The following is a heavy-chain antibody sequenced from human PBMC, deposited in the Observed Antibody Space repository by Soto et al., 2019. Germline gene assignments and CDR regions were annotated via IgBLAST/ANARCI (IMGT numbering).Heavy chain of an antibody. Sequence: PGGSLRLSCAASGFTFSSYGMHWVRQAPGKGLEWVAVIWYDGSRKYYADSVKGRFTISRDDSKNTQSLQMDSLRAEDTAVYYCVRDREWLFDYWGPGTLVTVSS. D-gene: IGHD3-3*01. CDR3: VRDREWLFDY. CDR1: GFTFSSYG. J-gene: IGHJ4*02. CDR2: IWYDGSRK. V-gene: IGHV3-33*01.